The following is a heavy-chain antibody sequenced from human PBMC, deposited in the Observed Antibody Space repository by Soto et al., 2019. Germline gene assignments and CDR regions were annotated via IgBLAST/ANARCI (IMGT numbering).Heavy chain of an antibody. CDR2: IYWDDNN. Sequence: QITLKESGPTLVKPTQTLTLTCTFSGFSLTSNAVGVNWIRQPPGKALEWLALIYWDDNNQYNPSLKSRLTVTKDTSKNQVVLTMTNMDPVDTATYYCAHGSGWLYDYWGQGTLVTVSS. V-gene: IGHV2-5*02. CDR3: AHGSGWLYDY. J-gene: IGHJ4*02. CDR1: GFSLTSNAVG. D-gene: IGHD6-19*01.